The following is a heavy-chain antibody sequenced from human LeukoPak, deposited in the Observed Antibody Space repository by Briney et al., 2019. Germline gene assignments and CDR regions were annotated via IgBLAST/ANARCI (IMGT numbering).Heavy chain of an antibody. CDR1: GITFSNYA. J-gene: IGHJ4*02. D-gene: IGHD4-17*01. CDR2: ISGSAHKI. Sequence: PGGSLRLSCVASGITFSNYAVSWVRQAPEKGLDWVSVISGSAHKIRYADSVKGRFTISRDNAKNSLYLQMNSLRAEDTAVYYCARDLNGDYAFDYWGQGTLVTVSS. V-gene: IGHV3-23*01. CDR3: ARDLNGDYAFDY.